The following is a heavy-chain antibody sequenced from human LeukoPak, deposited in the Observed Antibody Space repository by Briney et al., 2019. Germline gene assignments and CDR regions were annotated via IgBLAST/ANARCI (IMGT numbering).Heavy chain of an antibody. CDR2: ISYDGSNK. CDR3: AKWVGAKRFTLRYHFDY. V-gene: IGHV3-30-3*02. CDR1: GFTFSSYG. D-gene: IGHD1-26*01. Sequence: GRSLRLSCAASGFTFSSYGMHWVRQAPGKGLEWVAVISYDGSNKYYVDSVKGRFTISRDNSKNTLYLQMNSLRAEDTAVYYCAKWVGAKRFTLRYHFDYWGQGTLVTVSS. J-gene: IGHJ4*02.